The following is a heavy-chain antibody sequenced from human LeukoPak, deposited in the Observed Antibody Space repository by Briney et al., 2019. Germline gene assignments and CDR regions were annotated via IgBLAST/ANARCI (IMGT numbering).Heavy chain of an antibody. V-gene: IGHV3-7*03. D-gene: IGHD4-17*01. CDR2: MNQDGSER. J-gene: IGHJ5*02. Sequence: PGGSLRLSCGASGFIFSDSWMTWVRQAPGEGLEWVANMNQDGSERYYLDSVKGRFTISRDNAKNSLYLQMNSLRAEDTAVYYCIVFGDSNHWGQGTLVTVSS. CDR3: IVFGDSNH. CDR1: GFIFSDSW.